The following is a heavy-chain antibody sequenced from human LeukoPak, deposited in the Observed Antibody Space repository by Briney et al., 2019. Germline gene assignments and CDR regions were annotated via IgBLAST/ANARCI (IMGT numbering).Heavy chain of an antibody. D-gene: IGHD6-19*01. CDR3: AHYSSGWPSERAY. CDR2: INPNSGGT. V-gene: IGHV1-2*02. J-gene: IGHJ4*02. Sequence: GASVKVSCKASGYTFTGYYMHWVRQAPGQGLEWMGWINPNSGGTNYAQKFQGRVTMTRDTSISTAYMELSRLRSDDTAVYYCAHYSSGWPSERAYWGQGTLVTVSS. CDR1: GYTFTGYY.